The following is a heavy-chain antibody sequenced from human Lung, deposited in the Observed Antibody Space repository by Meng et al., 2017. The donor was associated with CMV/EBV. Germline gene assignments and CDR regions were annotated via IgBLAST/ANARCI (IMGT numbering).Heavy chain of an antibody. J-gene: IGHJ6*02. Sequence: SQTLSLTCAISGDSVSSNSAAWNWIRQSPSRGLEWLGRTYYRSKWYDDYAMAVKSRITINPETSKNQFSLQLNSVTPEDTAVYYCARDYYGSGAYYYTEEYYHGLDVWGQGTTVXVSS. V-gene: IGHV6-1*01. D-gene: IGHD3-22*01. CDR1: GDSVSSNSAA. CDR3: ARDYYGSGAYYYTEEYYHGLDV. CDR2: TYYRSKWYD.